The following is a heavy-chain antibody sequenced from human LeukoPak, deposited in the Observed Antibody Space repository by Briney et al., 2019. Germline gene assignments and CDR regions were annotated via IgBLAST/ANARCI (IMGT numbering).Heavy chain of an antibody. J-gene: IGHJ4*02. D-gene: IGHD4-17*01. CDR2: ISYDGSNK. CDR1: GFTFSSYA. V-gene: IGHV3-30-3*01. Sequence: GGSLRLSCAASGFTFSSYAMHWVRQAPGKGLEWVAVISYDGSNKYYADSVKGRFTISRDNSKNTLYLQMNSLRAEDTAVYYCARVFYGFDLYYSDYWGQGTLVTVSS. CDR3: ARVFYGFDLYYSDY.